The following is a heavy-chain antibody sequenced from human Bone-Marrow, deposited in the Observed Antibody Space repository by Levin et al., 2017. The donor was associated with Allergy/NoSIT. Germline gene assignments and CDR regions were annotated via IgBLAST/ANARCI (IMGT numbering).Heavy chain of an antibody. J-gene: IGHJ4*02. CDR2: INFNGIT. Sequence: SETLSLTCAVIGESFSGYFWTWIRQSPGQGLEWLGQINFNGITTYNPSLERRVVLSVDPTKRQFSLKLNYLTAADTAVYFCARGGEVPSQYYFDYWGQGTAVTVSS. CDR3: ARGGEVPSQYYFDY. CDR1: GESFSGYF. V-gene: IGHV4-34*01. D-gene: IGHD1-1*01.